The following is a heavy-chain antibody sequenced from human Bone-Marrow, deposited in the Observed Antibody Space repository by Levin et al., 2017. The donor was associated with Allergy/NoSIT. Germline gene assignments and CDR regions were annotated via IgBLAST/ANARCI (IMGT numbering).Heavy chain of an antibody. J-gene: IGHJ4*02. D-gene: IGHD3-22*01. CDR1: GFTFNRHS. CDR3: ARGDSNGYYYVDAVDY. V-gene: IGHV3-21*01. CDR2: ISSYSTYI. Sequence: GGSLRLSCAASGFTFNRHSMHWVRQAPGKGLEWVSSISSYSTYIYYADSMKGRFTISRDNAKNSLYLQVNSLRADDTAVYYCARGDSNGYYYVDAVDYWGQGTLVIVSS.